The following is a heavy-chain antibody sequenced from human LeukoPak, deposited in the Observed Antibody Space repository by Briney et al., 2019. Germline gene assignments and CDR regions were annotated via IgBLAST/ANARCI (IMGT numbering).Heavy chain of an antibody. Sequence: PSETLSLTCTVSGGSISSYYWSWLRQPPGKGLEWIGYIYYSGSTNYNPSLKSRVTISVDTSKNQFSLKLSSVTAADTAVYYCARDFHSAGFDYWGQGTLVTVSS. CDR1: GGSISSYY. CDR2: IYYSGST. D-gene: IGHD6-13*01. CDR3: ARDFHSAGFDY. J-gene: IGHJ4*02. V-gene: IGHV4-59*01.